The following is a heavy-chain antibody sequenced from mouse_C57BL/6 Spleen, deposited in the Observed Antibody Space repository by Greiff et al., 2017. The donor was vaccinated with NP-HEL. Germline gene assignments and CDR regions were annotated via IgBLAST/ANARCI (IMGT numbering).Heavy chain of an antibody. V-gene: IGHV2-2*01. CDR1: GFSLTSYG. D-gene: IGHD2-3*01. CDR2: IWSGGST. Sequence: VMLVESGPGLVQPSQSLSITCTVSGFSLTSYGVHWVRQSPGKGLEWLGVIWSGGSTYYNAAFISRLSMSKDNSKSQVFFKMNSQQADDTAIYYCARNALIYDGYSWFAYWGQGTLVTVSA. CDR3: ARNALIYDGYSWFAY. J-gene: IGHJ3*01.